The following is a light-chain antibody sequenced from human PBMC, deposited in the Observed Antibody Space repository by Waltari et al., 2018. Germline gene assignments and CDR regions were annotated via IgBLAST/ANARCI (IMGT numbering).Light chain of an antibody. CDR1: QSVSSN. J-gene: IGKJ1*01. CDR2: SAF. V-gene: IGKV3-15*01. CDR3: QQYNDWPPWT. Sequence: CRASQSVSSNLAWYQQKPGQAPRLLIYSAFTRATGIPARFSGSVSGTEFTLTITSMQSEDFAVYYCQQYNDWPPWTFGQGTRVEMK.